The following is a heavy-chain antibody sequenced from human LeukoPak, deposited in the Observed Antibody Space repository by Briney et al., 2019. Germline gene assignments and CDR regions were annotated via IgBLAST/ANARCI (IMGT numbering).Heavy chain of an antibody. J-gene: IGHJ4*02. CDR1: GFTFSSYA. CDR3: AKEGAKMGPTHFDY. CDR2: IRGSGGST. V-gene: IGHV3-23*01. D-gene: IGHD1-26*01. Sequence: GGSLRLSCSASGFTFSSYAMSWVRQAPGKGLEWVSLIRGSGGSTYYADSVKGRFTISRDNSENTLSLQMNSLRAEDTAVYYCAKEGAKMGPTHFDYWGQGTLVTVSS.